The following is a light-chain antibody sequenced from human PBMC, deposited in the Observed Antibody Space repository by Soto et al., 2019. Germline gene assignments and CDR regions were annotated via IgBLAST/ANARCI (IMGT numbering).Light chain of an antibody. V-gene: IGKV1-5*03. CDR2: KAS. CDR1: QSISSW. CDR3: QQYNSYSST. Sequence: DIQMTQSPSTLSASVGDRVTNTCRASQSISSWLAWYQQKPGKAPKLLIYKASSLESGVPSRFSGCGSGTEFTLTISSLQPDDFATHYCQQYNSYSSTFGQGTKVEIK. J-gene: IGKJ1*01.